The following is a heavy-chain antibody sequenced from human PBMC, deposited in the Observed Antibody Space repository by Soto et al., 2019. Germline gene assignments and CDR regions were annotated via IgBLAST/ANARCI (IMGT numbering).Heavy chain of an antibody. CDR1: GGTFSSYA. CDR3: ARGRTQADDFDY. J-gene: IGHJ4*02. V-gene: IGHV1-69*13. CDR2: IIPIFGTA. Sequence: ASVKVSCKASGGTFSSYAISWVRQAPGQGLEWMGGIIPIFGTANYAQKFQGRVTITADESTSTAYMELSSLRSEDTAVYYCARGRTQADDFDYWGQGTLVTFCS. D-gene: IGHD1-1*01.